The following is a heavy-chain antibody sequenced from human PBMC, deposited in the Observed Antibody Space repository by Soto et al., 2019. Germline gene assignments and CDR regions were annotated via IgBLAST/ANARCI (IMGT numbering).Heavy chain of an antibody. J-gene: IGHJ4*02. V-gene: IGHV3-30*12. CDR3: AIQSPTGGY. Sequence: GGSLRLSCAASAFKITSDGIHWVRQAPGKGLEPVPLVSYDDIEKSVGDSVKGRFTISRDNSKNTLYLQMNSLRAEDTAVYYCAIQSPTGGYWGQGTLVTVSS. CDR1: AFKITSDG. CDR2: VSYDDIEK.